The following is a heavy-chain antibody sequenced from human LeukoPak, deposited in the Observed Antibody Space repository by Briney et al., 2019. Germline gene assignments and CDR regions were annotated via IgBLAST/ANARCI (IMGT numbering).Heavy chain of an antibody. CDR2: IYYSGST. CDR3: ARSSTLYGHFDY. CDR1: GGSISSRSWY. D-gene: IGHD3-10*01. J-gene: IGHJ4*02. Sequence: PSETLSLTCTVSGGSISSRSWYWSWIRQHPGKGLEWIGYIYYSGSTYYDPSLKSRVTISVDTSKNQFSLKLNSVTAADTAVYYCARSSTLYGHFDYWGQGSLVTVSS. V-gene: IGHV4-31*03.